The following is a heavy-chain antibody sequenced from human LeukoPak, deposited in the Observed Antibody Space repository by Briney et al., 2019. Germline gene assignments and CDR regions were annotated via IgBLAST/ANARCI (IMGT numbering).Heavy chain of an antibody. V-gene: IGHV1-8*01. J-gene: IGHJ4*02. CDR3: ARRLAVAGTFPDY. CDR1: GYTFTNYD. Sequence: GASVKVSCKASGYTFTNYDINWVRQAAGQGLEWMGWMNPNSGNTGYAQKFQGRVSMTRDTSTSTAYMDLSSLRAEDTAVYFCARRLAVAGTFPDYWGQGTLVTVSS. D-gene: IGHD6-19*01. CDR2: MNPNSGNT.